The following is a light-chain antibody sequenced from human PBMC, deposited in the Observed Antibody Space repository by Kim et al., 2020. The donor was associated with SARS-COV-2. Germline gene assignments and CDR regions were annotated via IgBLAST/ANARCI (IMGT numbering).Light chain of an antibody. Sequence: SSELTQDPDVSVALGQTVNITCQGDSLRTSYASWYQLKPGQAPVLVIFGQNHRPSGIPDRFSGSNSGNQASLTITGAQAEDEADYYCNSRDSSDNQWLFGGGTKVTVL. CDR3: NSRDSSDNQWL. J-gene: IGLJ3*02. V-gene: IGLV3-19*01. CDR1: SLRTSY. CDR2: GQN.